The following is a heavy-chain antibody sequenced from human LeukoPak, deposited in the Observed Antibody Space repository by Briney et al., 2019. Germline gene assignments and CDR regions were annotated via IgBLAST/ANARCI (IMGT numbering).Heavy chain of an antibody. CDR2: IWYDGSNK. CDR1: GFTFSSYA. D-gene: IGHD4-11*01. CDR3: AKDLSLQAKAYYYYYGMDV. V-gene: IGHV3-30*04. Sequence: GRSLRLSCAASGFTFSSYAMHWVRQAPGKGLEWVAVIWYDGSNKYYADSVKGRFTISRDNSKNTLYLQMNSLRAEDTAVYYCAKDLSLQAKAYYYYYGMDVWGQGTTVTVSS. J-gene: IGHJ6*02.